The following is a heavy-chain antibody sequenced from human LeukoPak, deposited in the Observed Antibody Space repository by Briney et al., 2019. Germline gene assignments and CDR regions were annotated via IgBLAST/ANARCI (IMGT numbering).Heavy chain of an antibody. D-gene: IGHD2-2*02. CDR1: GFTFSSYG. V-gene: IGHV3-30*18. J-gene: IGHJ4*02. CDR2: ISYDGSNK. CDR3: AKASKLLYPDATVLLFDY. Sequence: GGSLRLSCAASGFTFSSYGMHWVRQAPGKGLGWVAVISYDGSNKYYADSVKGRFTISRDNSKNTLYLQMNSLRAEDTAVYYCAKASKLLYPDATVLLFDYWGQGTLVTVSS.